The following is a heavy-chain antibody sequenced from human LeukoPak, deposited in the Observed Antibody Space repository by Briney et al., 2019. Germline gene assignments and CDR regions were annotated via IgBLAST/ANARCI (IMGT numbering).Heavy chain of an antibody. V-gene: IGHV1-8*01. CDR1: GYTFTSYD. D-gene: IGHD6-19*01. CDR3: ARRAPRLSKGIAVAGTRLDFDY. CDR2: MNPNSGNT. J-gene: IGHJ4*02. Sequence: ASVKVSCKASGYTFTSYDINWVRQAPGQGLEWMGWMNPNSGNTGYAQKFQGRVTMTRNTSISTAYMELSSMRSEDTAVYYCARRAPRLSKGIAVAGTRLDFDYWGQGTLVTVSS.